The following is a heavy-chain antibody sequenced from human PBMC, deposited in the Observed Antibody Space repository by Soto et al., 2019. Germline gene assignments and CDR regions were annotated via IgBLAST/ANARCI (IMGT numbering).Heavy chain of an antibody. CDR2: INHSGST. CDR1: GGSFSGYY. CDR3: ARQTPGYGGNSVFYYYYGMDV. D-gene: IGHD4-17*01. J-gene: IGHJ6*02. V-gene: IGHV4-34*01. Sequence: WETLSLTCAVYGGSFSGYYWSWIRQPPGKGLEWIGEINHSGSTNYNPSLKSRVTISVDTSKNQFSLKLSSVTAADTAVYYCARQTPGYGGNSVFYYYYGMDVWGQGTTVTVSS.